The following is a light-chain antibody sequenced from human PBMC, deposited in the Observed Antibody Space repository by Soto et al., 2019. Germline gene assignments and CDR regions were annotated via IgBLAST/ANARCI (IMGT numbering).Light chain of an antibody. Sequence: DIQMTQSPSTLSASVGYRVTITCRASQSLNNGLAWYQQKPGKAPNLLIYDASTLERGVPSRFSGTGPGTEFTLTLSSLQPDDFATYYCQTYHRSSINCGQGKRRAIK. CDR3: QTYHRSSIN. CDR1: QSLNNG. V-gene: IGKV1-5*01. CDR2: DAS. J-gene: IGKJ5*01.